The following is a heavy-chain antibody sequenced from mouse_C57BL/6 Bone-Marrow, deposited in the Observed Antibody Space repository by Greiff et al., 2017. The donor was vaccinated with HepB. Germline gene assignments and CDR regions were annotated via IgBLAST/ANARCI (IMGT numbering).Heavy chain of an antibody. CDR3: ARRDYGSSEEGYAMDY. CDR2: IFPGSGST. V-gene: IGHV1-75*01. D-gene: IGHD1-1*01. J-gene: IGHJ4*01. Sequence: QVQLKQSGPELVKPGASVKISCKASGYTFTDYYINWVKQRPGQGLEWIGWIFPGSGSTYYNEKFKGKATLTVDKSSSTAYMLLSSLTSEDSAVYFCARRDYGSSEEGYAMDYWGQGTSVTVSS. CDR1: GYTFTDYY.